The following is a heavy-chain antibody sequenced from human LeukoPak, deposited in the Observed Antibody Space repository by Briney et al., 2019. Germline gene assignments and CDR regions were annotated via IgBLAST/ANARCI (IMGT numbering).Heavy chain of an antibody. CDR2: INSDGSST. V-gene: IGHV3-74*01. Sequence: GGPLRLSCAASGFTFSSYWMHWVRQAPGKGLVWVSRINSDGSSTSYADSVKGRFTISRDNAKNTLYLQMNSLRAEDTAVYYCARGGVRTAAAGTDYWGQGTLVTVSS. CDR3: ARGGVRTAAAGTDY. J-gene: IGHJ4*02. D-gene: IGHD6-13*01. CDR1: GFTFSSYW.